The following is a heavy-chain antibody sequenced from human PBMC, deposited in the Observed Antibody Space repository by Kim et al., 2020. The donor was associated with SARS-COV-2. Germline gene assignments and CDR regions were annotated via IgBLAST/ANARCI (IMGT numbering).Heavy chain of an antibody. CDR3: ARPKQQLALNHDAFDI. D-gene: IGHD6-13*01. V-gene: IGHV5-10-1*01. Sequence: GESLKISCKGSGDSFTSYWISWVRQMPGKGLEWMGRIDPSDSYTNYSPSFQGHVTISADKSISTAYLQWSSLKASDTAMYYCARPKQQLALNHDAFDIWGQGTMVTVSS. CDR1: GDSFTSYW. J-gene: IGHJ3*02. CDR2: IDPSDSYT.